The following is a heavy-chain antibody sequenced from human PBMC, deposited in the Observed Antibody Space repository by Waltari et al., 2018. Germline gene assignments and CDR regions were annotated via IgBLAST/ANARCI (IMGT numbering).Heavy chain of an antibody. J-gene: IGHJ4*02. V-gene: IGHV4-38-2*01. CDR1: GYSISSGYY. CDR3: ARQGDRHIVVVVAATFDY. Sequence: QVQLQESGPGLVKPSETLSLTCAVSGYSISSGYYWGWIRQPPGKGLEWIGSIYHSGSTYYNPSRKSRVTLSVDTSKIQCSLKLSSVTAADTAVYYCARQGDRHIVVVVAATFDYWGQGTLVTVSS. D-gene: IGHD2-15*01. CDR2: IYHSGST.